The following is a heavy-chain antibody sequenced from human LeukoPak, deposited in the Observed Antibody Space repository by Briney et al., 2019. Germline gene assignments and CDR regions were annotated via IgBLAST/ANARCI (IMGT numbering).Heavy chain of an antibody. D-gene: IGHD3-10*01. CDR3: ASRRYYSGSGAFDY. CDR1: GFTFSSYS. Sequence: GGALRLSCAASGFTFSSYSMKWVRQAPGKGREGGSYISSSSSTIYYADSVKGRFTISRDNAKNSLYLQMNNLRAEDTAVYYCASRRYYSGSGAFDYWGQGTLVTVSS. J-gene: IGHJ4*02. V-gene: IGHV3-48*04. CDR2: ISSSSSTI.